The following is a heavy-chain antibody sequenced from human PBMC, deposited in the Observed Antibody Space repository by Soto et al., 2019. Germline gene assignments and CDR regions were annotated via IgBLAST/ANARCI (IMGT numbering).Heavy chain of an antibody. V-gene: IGHV1-46*01. CDR2: ISPYDGST. CDR1: GFTFTNYF. J-gene: IGHJ6*02. Sequence: QVQLVQSGAEVKKPGASVKVSCKASGFTFTNYFFHWVRQAPRQGLEWMGIISPYDGSTNYVQSXXXXXXXXXXXXXXXXXXXXXXXXXXDXAVYYCARGDGRGSSGFYYYYGMDVWGHGTTVTVSS. D-gene: IGHD1-26*01. CDR3: ARGDGRGSSGFYYYYGMDV.